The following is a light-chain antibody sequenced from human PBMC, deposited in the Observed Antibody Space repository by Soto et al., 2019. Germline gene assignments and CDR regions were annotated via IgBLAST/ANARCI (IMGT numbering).Light chain of an antibody. J-gene: IGLJ2*01. V-gene: IGLV2-23*01. CDR3: CSYAGSSTPHVV. CDR2: EGS. Sequence: QSALTQPASVSGSPGQSITISCTGTSSDVGIYNLVSWYQQHPGKAPKLMIYEGSKRPSGVSNRFSGSKSGNTASLTISGLQAEDEADYYCCSYAGSSTPHVVFGGGTKLTVL. CDR1: SSDVGIYNL.